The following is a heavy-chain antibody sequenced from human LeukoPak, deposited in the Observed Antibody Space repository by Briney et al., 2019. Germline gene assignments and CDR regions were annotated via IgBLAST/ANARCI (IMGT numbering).Heavy chain of an antibody. J-gene: IGHJ4*02. V-gene: IGHV4-59*01. CDR3: ASVDDYGDYVF. D-gene: IGHD4-17*01. Sequence: SETLSLTCTVSGGSISSYYWSWIRQPPGKGLEWIGYIYYSGSTNYNPSLKSRVTISLDTSKNQFSLKLSSVTAADTAVYYCASVDDYGDYVFWGQGTLVTVSS. CDR1: GGSISSYY. CDR2: IYYSGST.